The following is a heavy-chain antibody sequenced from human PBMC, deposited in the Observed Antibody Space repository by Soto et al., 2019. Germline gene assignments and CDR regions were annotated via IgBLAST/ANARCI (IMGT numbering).Heavy chain of an antibody. Sequence: PSDTLSLTCTFSGSSIMSFYWSVILQSPVKGLEWMAYISNAWNMNFNPSLQGRVTISMDTSKNQFSLRLNSVTAADTAVYYCAKVRGYSGSYYFDYWGLGTLVTVSS. D-gene: IGHD1-26*01. CDR2: ISNAWNM. J-gene: IGHJ4*02. CDR3: AKVRGYSGSYYFDY. CDR1: GSSIMSFY. V-gene: IGHV4-59*01.